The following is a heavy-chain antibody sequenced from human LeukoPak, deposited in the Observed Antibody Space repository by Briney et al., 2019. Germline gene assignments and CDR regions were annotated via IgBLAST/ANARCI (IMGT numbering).Heavy chain of an antibody. D-gene: IGHD3-22*01. Sequence: GGSLRLSCAASGFTFSSFAMTWVRQAPGKGLEWISAISGSGGNIYYADSVQGRFTISRDNSKNTLYLQMNSLRAEDTAVYYCAKDPTNGYYYDSSGYVVYYYGMDVWGQGTTVTVSS. J-gene: IGHJ6*02. CDR2: ISGSGGNI. V-gene: IGHV3-23*01. CDR3: AKDPTNGYYYDSSGYVVYYYGMDV. CDR1: GFTFSSFA.